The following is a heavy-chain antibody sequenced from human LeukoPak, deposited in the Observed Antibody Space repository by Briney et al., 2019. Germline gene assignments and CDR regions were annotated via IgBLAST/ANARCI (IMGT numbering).Heavy chain of an antibody. CDR3: AGYGSGSF. D-gene: IGHD3-10*01. CDR2: ISSSSSTI. J-gene: IGHJ4*02. Sequence: GGSLRLSCTASGFTFGDYAMSWFRQAPGKGLEWVSYISSSSSTIYYADSVKGRFTISRDNAKNSLYLQMNSLRAEDTAVYYCAGYGSGSFWGQGTLVTVSS. CDR1: GFTFGDYA. V-gene: IGHV3-48*04.